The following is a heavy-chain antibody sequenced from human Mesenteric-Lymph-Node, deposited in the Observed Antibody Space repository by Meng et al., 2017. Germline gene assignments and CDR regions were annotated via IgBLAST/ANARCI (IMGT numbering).Heavy chain of an antibody. J-gene: IGHJ3*02. D-gene: IGHD1-20*01. CDR3: AKDRESYNSVWDAFDI. Sequence: GESLKISCAASGFTFSTYAMSWVRQAPGKGLEWVSSIGGHGDDTFYADSVKGQFTISRDNFKNTLYLQMNSLRAEDTAVYYCAKDRESYNSVWDAFDIWGQGTMVTVSS. V-gene: IGHV3-23*01. CDR2: IGGHGDDT. CDR1: GFTFSTYA.